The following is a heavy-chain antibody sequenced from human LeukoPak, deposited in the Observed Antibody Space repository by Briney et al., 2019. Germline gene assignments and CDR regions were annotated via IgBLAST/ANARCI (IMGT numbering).Heavy chain of an antibody. CDR3: ARDAPLPAMVSYYGMDV. D-gene: IGHD5-18*01. Sequence: GRSLRLSCAASGFTFSSYGMHWVRQAPGKGLEWVAVIWYDGSNKYYADSVKGRFTISRDNSKNTLYLQMNSLRAEDTAVYYCARDAPLPAMVSYYGMDVWGQGTTVTVSS. J-gene: IGHJ6*02. V-gene: IGHV3-33*01. CDR2: IWYDGSNK. CDR1: GFTFSSYG.